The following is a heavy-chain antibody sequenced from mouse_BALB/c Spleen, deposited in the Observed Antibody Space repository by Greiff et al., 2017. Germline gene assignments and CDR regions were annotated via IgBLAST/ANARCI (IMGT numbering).Heavy chain of an antibody. D-gene: IGHD4-1*01. CDR2: ISSGGSYT. V-gene: IGHV5-9-3*01. Sequence: EVQVVESGGGLVKPGGSLKLSCAASGFTFSSYAMSWVRQTPEKRLEWVATISSGGSYTYYPDSVKGRFTISRDNAKNTLYLQMSSLRSEDTAMYYCAELGRAYWGQGTLVTVSA. CDR3: AELGRAY. CDR1: GFTFSSYA. J-gene: IGHJ3*01.